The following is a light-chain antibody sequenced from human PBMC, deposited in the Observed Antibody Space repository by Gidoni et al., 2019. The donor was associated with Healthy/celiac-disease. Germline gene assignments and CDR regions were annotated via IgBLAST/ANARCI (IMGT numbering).Light chain of an antibody. CDR1: QSISSY. CDR3: QQSYSTPLT. J-gene: IGKJ4*01. CDR2: AAS. V-gene: IGKV1-39*01. Sequence: DIQMTQSPSSLSASVGARVTITSRASQSISSYLKSYQQKPGKAPKLLIDAASSLQSGVPPRFSGSGSGTDFTLTISMLQPEDFATYYCQQSYSTPLTFGGXTKVEIK.